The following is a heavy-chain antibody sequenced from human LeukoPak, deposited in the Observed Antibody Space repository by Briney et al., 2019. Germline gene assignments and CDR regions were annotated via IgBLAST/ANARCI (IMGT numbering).Heavy chain of an antibody. J-gene: IGHJ4*02. CDR1: GFTFSDYY. Sequence: GGSLRLSCAASGFTFSDYYMSWIRQAPGKGLEWVSYISSSGSTIYYADSVKGRFTISRDNSKNTLYLQMNSLRAEDTAVYYCARDPTYYYDSSGQYWGQGTLVTVSS. CDR2: ISSSGSTI. V-gene: IGHV3-11*01. CDR3: ARDPTYYYDSSGQY. D-gene: IGHD3-22*01.